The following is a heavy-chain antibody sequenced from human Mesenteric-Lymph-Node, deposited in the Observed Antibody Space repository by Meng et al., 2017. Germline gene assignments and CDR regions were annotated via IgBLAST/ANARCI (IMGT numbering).Heavy chain of an antibody. J-gene: IGHJ6*01. D-gene: IGHD4-17*01. CDR2: ISSSGSTI. CDR1: GFTFSSYE. CDR3: ARGGVDTVTIYHYYYYYGMDV. V-gene: IGHV3-48*03. Sequence: GGSLRLSCAASGFTFSSYEMNWVRQAPGKGLEWVSYISSSGSTIYYADSVKGRFTISRDNAKNSLYLQMNSLRAEDTAVYYCARGGVDTVTIYHYYYYYGMDVWGQGTMVT.